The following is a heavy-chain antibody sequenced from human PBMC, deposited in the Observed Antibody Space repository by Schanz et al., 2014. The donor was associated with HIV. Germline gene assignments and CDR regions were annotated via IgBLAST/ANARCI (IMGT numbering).Heavy chain of an antibody. CDR1: GFTFSSYA. D-gene: IGHD4-17*01. Sequence: EVQLLESGGGLVQPGGSLRLSCAASGFTFSSYAMTWVRQAPGKGLEWVSSISSTGGYIYYADSVRGRFTISRDSAKNSLYLQLSSLRAEDTAVYYCARIYGGNPSYYGMDVWGQGTTVTVSS. CDR2: ISSTGGYI. V-gene: IGHV3-21*01. J-gene: IGHJ6*02. CDR3: ARIYGGNPSYYGMDV.